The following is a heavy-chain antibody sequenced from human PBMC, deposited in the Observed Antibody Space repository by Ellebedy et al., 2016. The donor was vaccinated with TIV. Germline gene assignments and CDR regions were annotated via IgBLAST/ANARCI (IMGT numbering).Heavy chain of an antibody. Sequence: GESLKISCEASGFTFSSYGMHWVRQAPGKGLEWVAVISYDGRIKYSADSVKGRLTISRDNSKKTLYLQMNSLRAEDTAVYYCAKDRGRQYYDFPIEHWGQGTLVTVSS. CDR2: ISYDGRIK. V-gene: IGHV3-30*18. D-gene: IGHD3-3*01. CDR3: AKDRGRQYYDFPIEH. CDR1: GFTFSSYG. J-gene: IGHJ4*02.